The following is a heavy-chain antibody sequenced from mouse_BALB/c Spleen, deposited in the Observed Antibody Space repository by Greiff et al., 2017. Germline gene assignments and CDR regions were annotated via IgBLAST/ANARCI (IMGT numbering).Heavy chain of an antibody. CDR2: ISSGGSYT. D-gene: IGHD4-1*01. CDR3: SRVVNWDYYCDY. V-gene: IGHV5-9-4*01. CDR1: GFTFSSYA. J-gene: IGHJ2*01. Sequence: EVQGVESGGGLVKPGGSLKLSCAASGFTFSSYAMSWVRQSPEKRLEWVAEISSGGSYTYYPDTVTGRFTISRDNAKNTLYLEMSSLRSEDTAMYYCSRVVNWDYYCDYWGQGTTLTVSS.